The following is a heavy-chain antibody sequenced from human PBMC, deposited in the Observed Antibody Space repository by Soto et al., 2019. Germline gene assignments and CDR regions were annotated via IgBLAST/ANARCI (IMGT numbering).Heavy chain of an antibody. CDR3: ARIRLDSGGRVVDY. J-gene: IGHJ4*02. CDR2: ITPSGGST. V-gene: IGHV1-46*03. Sequence: QGQLVQSGAEVKKPGASGKVSCKASGYTFTSYYMHWVRQPPGQGLDGMGIITPSGGSTSNAQKFQGRVTMTRDTSTSTVYMELSSLRSEDTAVYYCARIRLDSGGRVVDYWGQGTLVTVSS. CDR1: GYTFTSYY. D-gene: IGHD3-3*01.